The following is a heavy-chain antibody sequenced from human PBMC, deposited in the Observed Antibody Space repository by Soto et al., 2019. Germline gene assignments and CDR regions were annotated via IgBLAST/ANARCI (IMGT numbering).Heavy chain of an antibody. J-gene: IGHJ4*02. Sequence: QVQLVESGGGLVKPGGSLRLSCAASGFTFSDYYMSWIRQAPGKGLEWVSYISSSSSYTNYADSVKGRFTISRDNAKNSLYLQMNSLRAEDTAVYYCARGAPPSSTSCYEDYWGQGTLVTVSS. CDR1: GFTFSDYY. CDR2: ISSSSSYT. D-gene: IGHD2-2*01. V-gene: IGHV3-11*06. CDR3: ARGAPPSSTSCYEDY.